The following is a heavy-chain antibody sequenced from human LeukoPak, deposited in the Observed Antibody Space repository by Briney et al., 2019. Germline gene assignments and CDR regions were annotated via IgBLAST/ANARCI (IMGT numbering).Heavy chain of an antibody. J-gene: IGHJ5*02. CDR2: IGTAGDT. CDR1: GFPFRSYD. CDR3: ARGSSLGFDP. Sequence: PGGSLRLSCAASGFPFRSYDFHWVRHATGKGLEWVSGIGTAGDTYYPGSVKGRFTISRENAKNSLYLQMNSLRAGDTAVYYCARGSSLGFDPWGQGTLVTVSS. V-gene: IGHV3-13*04.